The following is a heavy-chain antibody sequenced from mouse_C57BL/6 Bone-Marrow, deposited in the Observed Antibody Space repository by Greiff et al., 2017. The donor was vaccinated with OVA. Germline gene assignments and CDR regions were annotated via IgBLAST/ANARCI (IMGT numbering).Heavy chain of an antibody. Sequence: EVQLMESGGDLVKPGGSLKLSCAASGYTFSSYGMSWVRQTPDKRLEWVATISSGGSYTYYPDSVKGRFTISRDNAKNTLYLQMGSLKSEDTAIYYCARPLFTTVVVPFDYWGQGTTLTVSS. CDR2: ISSGGSYT. CDR1: GYTFSSYG. D-gene: IGHD1-1*01. J-gene: IGHJ2*01. CDR3: ARPLFTTVVVPFDY. V-gene: IGHV5-6*01.